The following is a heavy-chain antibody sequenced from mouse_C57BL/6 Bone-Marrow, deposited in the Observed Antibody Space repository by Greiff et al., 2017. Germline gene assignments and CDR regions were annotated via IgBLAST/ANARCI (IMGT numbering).Heavy chain of an antibody. V-gene: IGHV1-69*01. Sequence: VQLQQPGAELVMPGASVKLSCKASGYPFTSYWMHWVKQRPGQGLEWIGEIDPSVSYTNYNQKFTGKSTLTVDKSSSPAYMQLRSRTSEDSAVYYCARETRWFGWCADWGKGTLGTVA. CDR2: IDPSVSYT. D-gene: IGHD2-3*01. CDR1: GYPFTSYW. J-gene: IGHJ3*01. CDR3: ARETRWFGWCAD.